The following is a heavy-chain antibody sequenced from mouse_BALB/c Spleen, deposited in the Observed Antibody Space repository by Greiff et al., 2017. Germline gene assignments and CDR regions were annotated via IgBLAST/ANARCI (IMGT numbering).Heavy chain of an antibody. CDR1: GFTFSSYG. V-gene: IGHV5-6-3*01. J-gene: IGHJ2*01. D-gene: IGHD2-4*01. CDR2: INSNGGST. Sequence: EVQGVESGGGLVQPGGSLKLSCAASGFTFSSYGMSWVRQTPDKRLELVATINSNGGSTYYPDSVKGRFTISRDNAKNTLYLQMSSLKSEDTAMYYCAREGYDYNFDYWGQGTTLTVSS. CDR3: AREGYDYNFDY.